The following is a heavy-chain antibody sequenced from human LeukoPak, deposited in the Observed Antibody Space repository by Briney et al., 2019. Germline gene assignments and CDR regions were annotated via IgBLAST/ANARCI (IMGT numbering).Heavy chain of an antibody. D-gene: IGHD2-15*01. CDR1: GGSISSYY. CDR2: IYYSGST. V-gene: IGHV4-59*12. Sequence: PSETLSLTCTVSGGSISSYYWSWIRQPPGKGLEWIGYIYYSGSTNYNPSLKSRVTISVDTSKNQFSLKLSSVTAADTAVYYCARGYCSGGSCLHLDYWGQGTLVTVSS. J-gene: IGHJ4*02. CDR3: ARGYCSGGSCLHLDY.